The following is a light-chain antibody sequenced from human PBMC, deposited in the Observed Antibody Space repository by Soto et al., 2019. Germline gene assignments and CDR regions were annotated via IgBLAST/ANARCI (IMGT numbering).Light chain of an antibody. CDR2: GAS. J-gene: IGKJ5*01. CDR3: QQRSNWPPKVT. CDR1: QSFSNN. Sequence: EIVLTQSPATLSLSPGERATLSCRASQSFSNNLAWYQHKPGQAPRLLIYGASTRAPGVPARFSGNGSGTEFTLTISSLQSEDFAVYYCQQRSNWPPKVTFGQGTRLEI. V-gene: IGKV3-11*01.